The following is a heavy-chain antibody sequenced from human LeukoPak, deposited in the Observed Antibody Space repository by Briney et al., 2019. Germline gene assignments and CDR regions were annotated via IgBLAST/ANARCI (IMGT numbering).Heavy chain of an antibody. D-gene: IGHD1-26*01. CDR1: GFTFSDHA. V-gene: IGHV3-64*02. CDR3: ARGVRGSYRPFDY. Sequence: PGGSLRLSCATSGFTFSDHALHWVRQAPGKGLQYVSAISRNGTRTFYADSVKDRLTISRDNSKNTLYLQMNSLRAEGTAVYYCARGVRGSYRPFDYWGQGTLVTVSS. CDR2: ISRNGTRT. J-gene: IGHJ4*02.